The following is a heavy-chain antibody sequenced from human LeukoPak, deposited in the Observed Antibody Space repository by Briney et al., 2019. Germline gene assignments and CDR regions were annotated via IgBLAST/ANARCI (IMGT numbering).Heavy chain of an antibody. CDR1: GFTFSSFE. Sequence: PGGSLRLSCAASGFTFSSFEMSWVRQAPGKGLEWVSAISGSGGSAYYADSVKGRFTISRDNSRNSLSLQMNSLRAEDTALYYGAKTGYSSGWYRNWDYWGQGTLVTVSS. D-gene: IGHD6-19*01. V-gene: IGHV3-23*01. CDR3: AKTGYSSGWYRNWDY. J-gene: IGHJ4*02. CDR2: ISGSGGSA.